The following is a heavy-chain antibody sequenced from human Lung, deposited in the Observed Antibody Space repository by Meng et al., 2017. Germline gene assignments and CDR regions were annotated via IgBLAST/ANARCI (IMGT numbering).Heavy chain of an antibody. CDR3: ARDGGNYDFDY. D-gene: IGHD1-7*01. Sequence: QVQLVQFGAGVKRPGASVKLSCRASGYTFIDAYVHWVRQAPGQGLEWMGRIIPSSGDANSAQKFLGRVTLTWDTSISTAYMELSSLRSDDTAIYYCARDGGNYDFDYWGQGTLVTVSS. V-gene: IGHV1-2*06. CDR2: IIPSSGDA. J-gene: IGHJ4*02. CDR1: GYTFIDAY.